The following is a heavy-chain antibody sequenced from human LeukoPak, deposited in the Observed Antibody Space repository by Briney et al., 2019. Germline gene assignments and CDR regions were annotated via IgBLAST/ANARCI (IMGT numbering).Heavy chain of an antibody. CDR2: ISYDGSNK. V-gene: IGHV3-30-3*01. CDR3: ARETGSAVGSTDFDY. D-gene: IGHD4-17*01. Sequence: GGSLRPSCAASGFTFSSYAIHWVRQAPGKGLEWVAVISYDGSNKYYADSVKGRFTISRDNSKNTLYLQMNSLRAEDTAVYYCARETGSAVGSTDFDYWGQGTLVTVSS. CDR1: GFTFSSYA. J-gene: IGHJ4*02.